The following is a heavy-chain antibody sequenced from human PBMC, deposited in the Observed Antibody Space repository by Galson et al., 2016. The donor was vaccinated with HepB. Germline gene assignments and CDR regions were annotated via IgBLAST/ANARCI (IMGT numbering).Heavy chain of an antibody. D-gene: IGHD3-10*01. CDR3: ARSRAAGARYGMDV. J-gene: IGHJ6*02. V-gene: IGHV1-2*02. Sequence: SVKVSCKASGYTFIDYYIHWVRQAPGQGLEWMGWINTNSGGTNYAQTFQGRVTMTRDTSITTAYVELRSLRSDDTAMYYCARSRAAGARYGMDVWGQGTTVTVS. CDR2: INTNSGGT. CDR1: GYTFIDYY.